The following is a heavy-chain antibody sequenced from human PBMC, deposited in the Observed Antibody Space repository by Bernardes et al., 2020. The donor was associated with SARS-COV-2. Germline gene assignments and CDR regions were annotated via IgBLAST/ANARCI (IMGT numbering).Heavy chain of an antibody. D-gene: IGHD2-15*01. Sequence: GESLRLSCTGSEFTPGSSCMHWVRQVPGKGPVLVSRIKHDGSSASYADSVKGRFTVSRGNAKNTLYLQMNSLRAEDTAMYYCPQYCSDASCARWGQGALVTVSS. J-gene: IGHJ4*02. CDR3: PQYCSDASCAR. CDR2: IKHDGSSA. CDR1: EFTPGSSC. V-gene: IGHV3-74*01.